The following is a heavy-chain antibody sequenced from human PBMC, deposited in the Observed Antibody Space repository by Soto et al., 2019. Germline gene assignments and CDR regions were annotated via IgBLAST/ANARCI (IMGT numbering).Heavy chain of an antibody. CDR1: GYTFTSYG. CDR2: ISAYNGNT. D-gene: IGHD6-6*01. Sequence: GASVKVSCKASGYTFTSYGISWVRQAPGQGLEWMGWISAYNGNTNYAQKLQGRVTMTTDTSTSTAYMELRSLRSDDTAVYYCARDPFKVYSRSLDYFDYWGQGTLVTVSS. CDR3: ARDPFKVYSRSLDYFDY. V-gene: IGHV1-18*04. J-gene: IGHJ4*02.